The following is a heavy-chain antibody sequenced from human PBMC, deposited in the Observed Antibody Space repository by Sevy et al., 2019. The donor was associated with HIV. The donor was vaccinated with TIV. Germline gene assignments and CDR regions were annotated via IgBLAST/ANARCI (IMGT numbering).Heavy chain of an antibody. V-gene: IGHV3-66*01. Sequence: GESPKISCAASGFTVSSNYMSWVRQAPGKGLEWVSVIYSGGSTYYADSVKGSFTISRDNSKNTLYLQMNSLRAEDTAVYYCARLVHRALFDPWGQGTLVTVSS. CDR1: GFTVSSNY. D-gene: IGHD3-16*02. CDR3: ARLVHRALFDP. J-gene: IGHJ5*02. CDR2: IYSGGST.